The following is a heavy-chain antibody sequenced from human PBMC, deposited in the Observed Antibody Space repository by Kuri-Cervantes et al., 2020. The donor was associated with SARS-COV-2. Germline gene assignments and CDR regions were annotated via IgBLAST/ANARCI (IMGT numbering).Heavy chain of an antibody. Sequence: GGSLRLSCAASGFTFSSYWMHWVRQAPGKGLVWVSRINSDGSSTTYADSVKGRFTISRDNAKNTLYLQMNSLSGEDTAVYYCARSTPFRRLVVISQGGAFDIWGQGTMVTVSS. V-gene: IGHV3-74*01. D-gene: IGHD3-22*01. CDR3: ARSTPFRRLVVISQGGAFDI. CDR2: INSDGSST. CDR1: GFTFSSYW. J-gene: IGHJ3*02.